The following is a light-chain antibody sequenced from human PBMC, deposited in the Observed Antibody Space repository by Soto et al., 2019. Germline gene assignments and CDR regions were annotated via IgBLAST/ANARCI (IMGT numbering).Light chain of an antibody. Sequence: EIVLTQSPATLSLSPGERATLSCRASQTVSSYLLWYQQKPGQAPRLLIYLASNRAAGVPARFSGSGSGTDFTLTISDVEPEDFAVYYCHQRQSWPRTFGQGTTVDIK. CDR2: LAS. CDR1: QTVSSY. J-gene: IGKJ1*01. CDR3: HQRQSWPRT. V-gene: IGKV3-11*01.